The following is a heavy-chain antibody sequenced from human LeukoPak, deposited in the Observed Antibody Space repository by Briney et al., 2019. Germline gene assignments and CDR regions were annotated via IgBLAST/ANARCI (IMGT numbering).Heavy chain of an antibody. J-gene: IGHJ4*02. CDR3: ARHPYSYYYDSSGYTTAFDY. Sequence: GESLKISCKGSGYSITSYWVGWVRQMPGKGLEWMGIIYPGDSDTRYSPAFQGQVTISPDKSLSTAHLQWSSLKASDTAMYYCARHPYSYYYDSSGYTTAFDYWGQRTLVTVSS. CDR1: GYSITSYW. CDR2: IYPGDSDT. V-gene: IGHV5-51*01. D-gene: IGHD3-22*01.